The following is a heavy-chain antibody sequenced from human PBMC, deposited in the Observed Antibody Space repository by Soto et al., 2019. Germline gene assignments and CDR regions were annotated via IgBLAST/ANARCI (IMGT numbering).Heavy chain of an antibody. Sequence: EVQLVESGGGLVQPGGSLRLSCAASGFTFRSYWMSWVRQAPGKGLEWVANIKQDGSEKYYVDSVKGRFTISRNNAKNSLYLQMNSMRGEDTAVYYCAWFCGGDCYYFDYWGQGTLVTVSS. V-gene: IGHV3-7*03. CDR3: AWFCGGDCYYFDY. CDR2: IKQDGSEK. J-gene: IGHJ4*02. CDR1: GFTFRSYW. D-gene: IGHD2-21*02.